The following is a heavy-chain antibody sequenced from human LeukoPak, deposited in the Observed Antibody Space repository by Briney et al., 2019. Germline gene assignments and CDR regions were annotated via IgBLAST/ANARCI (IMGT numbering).Heavy chain of an antibody. Sequence: ASVKVSCKASGYTFTSYAMHWVRQAPGQRLEWMGWINAGNGNTKYSQEFQGRVTITRDTSASTAYMELSRLRSDDTAVYYCARDCSGGSCYSCSWFDPWGQGTLVTVSS. V-gene: IGHV1-3*01. CDR1: GYTFTSYA. J-gene: IGHJ5*02. CDR3: ARDCSGGSCYSCSWFDP. D-gene: IGHD2-15*01. CDR2: INAGNGNT.